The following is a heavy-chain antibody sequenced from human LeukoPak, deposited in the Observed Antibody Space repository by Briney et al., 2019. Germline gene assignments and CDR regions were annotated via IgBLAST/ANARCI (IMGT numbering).Heavy chain of an antibody. CDR1: GFTFSSYS. V-gene: IGHV3-48*01. CDR2: ISSSSSTI. Sequence: PGGSLRLSCAASGFTFSSYSMNWVRQAPGKGLEWVSYISSSSSTIYYADSVKGRFTISRDNAKNSLYLQMNSLRAEDTAMYYCARGTLYRGWSYYLDFWGQGSQVTVSS. J-gene: IGHJ4*02. D-gene: IGHD6-19*01. CDR3: ARGTLYRGWSYYLDF.